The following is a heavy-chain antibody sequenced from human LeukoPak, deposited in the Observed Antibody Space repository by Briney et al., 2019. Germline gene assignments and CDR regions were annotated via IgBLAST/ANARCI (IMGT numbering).Heavy chain of an antibody. D-gene: IGHD5-24*01. CDR2: INPNSGGT. Sequence: GASVKVSCKASGYTFTGYNMHWVRQAPGQGLEWMGWINPNSGGTNYAQKFQGRVTMTRDTSITTAYMELSSLTSDDTAVYYCATITRCHSDGYSSRGYNDYWGQGTLVTVSS. CDR3: ATITRCHSDGYSSRGYNDY. CDR1: GYTFTGYN. V-gene: IGHV1-2*02. J-gene: IGHJ4*02.